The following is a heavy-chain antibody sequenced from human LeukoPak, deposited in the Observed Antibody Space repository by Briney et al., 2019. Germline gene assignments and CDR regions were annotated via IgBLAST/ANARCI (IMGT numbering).Heavy chain of an antibody. V-gene: IGHV3-33*01. CDR1: GFTFSSYG. Sequence: HPGGSLRLSCAASGFTFSSYGMHWVRQAPGKGLEWVAVIWYDGSNKYYADSMKGRFTISRDNSKNTLYLQMNSLRAEDTAVYYCARDLGPAPGISVGGSGFGYWGQGTLVTVSS. CDR2: IWYDGSNK. CDR3: ARDLGPAPGISVGGSGFGY. D-gene: IGHD6-19*01. J-gene: IGHJ4*02.